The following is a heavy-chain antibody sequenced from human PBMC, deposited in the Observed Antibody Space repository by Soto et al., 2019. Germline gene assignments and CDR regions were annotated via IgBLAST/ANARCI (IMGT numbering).Heavy chain of an antibody. J-gene: IGHJ3*02. V-gene: IGHV3-23*01. CDR3: AKSLPYIVATILVAFDI. CDR2: ISGSGGST. CDR1: GFPFSTSA. D-gene: IGHD5-12*01. Sequence: EVQLLESGGGLVQPGGSLRLSCAASGFPFSTSAMNWVRQAPGKGLEWVSIISGSGGSTYYADSVKGRFTISRDNSKNTLYLQMNSLRAEDTAVYYCAKSLPYIVATILVAFDIWGQGTMVTVSS.